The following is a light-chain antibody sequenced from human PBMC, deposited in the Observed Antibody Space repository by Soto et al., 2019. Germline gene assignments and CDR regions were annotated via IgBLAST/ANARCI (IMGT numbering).Light chain of an antibody. CDR3: SSYTSSSTLYV. V-gene: IGLV2-14*01. CDR1: SSDVGGYTY. Sequence: QSALTQPASVSGSPRQSITISCTGASSDVGGYTYVSWYQQHPGKAPKLMIYAVNNRPSGVSNRFSGSKSGNTASLTISGLQAEDEADYYCSSYTSSSTLYVFGTGTKLTVL. CDR2: AVN. J-gene: IGLJ1*01.